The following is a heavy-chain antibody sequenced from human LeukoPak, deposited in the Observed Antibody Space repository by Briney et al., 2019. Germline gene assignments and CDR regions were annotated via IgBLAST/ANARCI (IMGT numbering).Heavy chain of an antibody. D-gene: IGHD6-13*01. Sequence: SETLSLTCTVSGASINSYYWSWIRQPPGKGLEWIGYIYYSGSTSYNPSLTSRVSISADTSKNQFSLNLSSVTAADTAVYYCARHGGGGSTWYGLFDDWGQGTLITVSS. V-gene: IGHV4-59*08. CDR2: IYYSGST. CDR3: ARHGGGGSTWYGLFDD. CDR1: GASINSYY. J-gene: IGHJ4*02.